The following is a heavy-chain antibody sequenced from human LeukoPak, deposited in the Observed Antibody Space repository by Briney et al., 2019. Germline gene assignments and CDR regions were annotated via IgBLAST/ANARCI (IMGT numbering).Heavy chain of an antibody. CDR3: ARHEWGITNAFDI. D-gene: IGHD1-14*01. CDR1: GFTFSSDW. Sequence: GSLRLSCAVSGFTFSSDWMIWVRQPPGKGLEWIGSIYYSGSTYYNPSLKSRVIISVDTSKNQFSLKLSSVTAADTAVYYCARHEWGITNAFDIWGHGTMFTVSS. V-gene: IGHV4-39*01. J-gene: IGHJ3*02. CDR2: IYYSGST.